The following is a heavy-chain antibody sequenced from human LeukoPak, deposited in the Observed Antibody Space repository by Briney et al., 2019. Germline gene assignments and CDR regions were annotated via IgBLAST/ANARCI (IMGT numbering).Heavy chain of an antibody. Sequence: SETLSLTCTVSDGSISSGSYYWSWIRQPAGKGLEWIGRIYTSGSTNYNPSLKSRVTIPVDTSKNQFSLKLSSVTAADTAVYYCARDHRITMADYWGQGTLVTVSS. D-gene: IGHD3-10*01. V-gene: IGHV4-61*02. J-gene: IGHJ4*02. CDR3: ARDHRITMADY. CDR2: IYTSGST. CDR1: DGSISSGSYY.